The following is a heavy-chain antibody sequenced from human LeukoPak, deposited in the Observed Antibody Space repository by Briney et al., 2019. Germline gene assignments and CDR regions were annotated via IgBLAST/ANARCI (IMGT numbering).Heavy chain of an antibody. D-gene: IGHD6-13*01. J-gene: IGHJ4*02. Sequence: PGGSLRLSCAASGFTFRSYAMHWVRQAPGKGLEYVSAISSNGGSTYYANSVKGRFTISRDDSKNTLYLQMGSLRAEDMAVYYCARAVAAAGTFGYYFDYWGQGTLVTVSS. V-gene: IGHV3-64*01. CDR2: ISSNGGST. CDR3: ARAVAAAGTFGYYFDY. CDR1: GFTFRSYA.